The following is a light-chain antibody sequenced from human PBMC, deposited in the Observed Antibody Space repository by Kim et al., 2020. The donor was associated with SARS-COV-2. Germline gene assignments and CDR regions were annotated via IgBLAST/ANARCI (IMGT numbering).Light chain of an antibody. Sequence: IQLTQSPSSLPASVGDRVTITCRASQSPDKELHWYQQKPGKAPQLLISAVSNLQSGVPSRFIGSGSGTDFTLTISGLQPEDFAVYYCQQSFHTPRTFGQGTKVDIK. V-gene: IGKV1-39*01. CDR1: QSPDKE. J-gene: IGKJ1*01. CDR3: QQSFHTPRT. CDR2: AVS.